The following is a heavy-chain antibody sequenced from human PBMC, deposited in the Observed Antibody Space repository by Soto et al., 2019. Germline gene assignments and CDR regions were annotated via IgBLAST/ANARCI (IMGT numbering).Heavy chain of an antibody. CDR3: ARVSGYDSSGYYYYTGAFDI. CDR1: GFTFSSYS. CDR2: ISSSSTI. Sequence: GGSLRLSCAASGFTFSSYSMNWVRQAPGKGLEWVSYISSSSTIYYADSVKGRFTISRDNAKNSLYLQMNSLRDEDTAVYYCARVSGYDSSGYYYYTGAFDIWGQGTMVTVSS. J-gene: IGHJ3*02. V-gene: IGHV3-48*02. D-gene: IGHD3-22*01.